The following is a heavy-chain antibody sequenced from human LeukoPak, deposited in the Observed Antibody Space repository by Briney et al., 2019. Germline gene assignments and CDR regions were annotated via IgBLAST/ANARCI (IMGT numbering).Heavy chain of an antibody. J-gene: IGHJ4*02. CDR1: GGSITSGRYY. V-gene: IGHV4-31*03. CDR2: SYYSGST. Sequence: PSQTLSLTCSVSGGSITSGRYYWTWIRQYPEKGLEWIGYSYYSGSTHFKPSLKSRAAISLDKSKNQFSLNLTSATAADTAVYYCARATYDLLTGYYLDSWDQGTLVTVSS. CDR3: ARATYDLLTGYYLDS. D-gene: IGHD3-9*01.